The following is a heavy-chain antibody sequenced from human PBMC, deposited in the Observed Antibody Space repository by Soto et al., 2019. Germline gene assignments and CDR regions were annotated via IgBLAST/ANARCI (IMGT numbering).Heavy chain of an antibody. CDR2: ISSSSSTI. CDR3: AREVGGGVPAALTYYYYGMDV. V-gene: IGHV3-48*01. J-gene: IGHJ6*02. Sequence: GGSLRLSCAASGFIFSSYSMNWVRQAPGKGLEWVSYISSSSSTIYYADSVKGRFTISRDNAKNSLYLQMNSLRAEDTAVYYCAREVGGGVPAALTYYYYGMDVWGQGTTVTVSS. D-gene: IGHD2-2*01. CDR1: GFIFSSYS.